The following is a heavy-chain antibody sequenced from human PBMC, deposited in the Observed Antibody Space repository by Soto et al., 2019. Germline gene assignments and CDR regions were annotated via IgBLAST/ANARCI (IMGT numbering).Heavy chain of an antibody. CDR1: GGSISSYY. Sequence: SETLSLTCTVSGGSISSYYWSWIRQPPGKGLEWIGYIYYSGSTNYNPSLKSRVTISVDTSKNQFSLKLSSVTAADTAVYYCARDLFEYYDFWSAGRWFDPWGQGTLVTVSS. CDR2: IYYSGST. CDR3: ARDLFEYYDFWSAGRWFDP. J-gene: IGHJ5*02. V-gene: IGHV4-59*01. D-gene: IGHD3-3*01.